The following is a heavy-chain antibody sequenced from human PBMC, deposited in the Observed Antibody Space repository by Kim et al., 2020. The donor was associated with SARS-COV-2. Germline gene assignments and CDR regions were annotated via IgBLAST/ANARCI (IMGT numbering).Heavy chain of an antibody. CDR1: GFTFSDYY. V-gene: IGHV3-11*01. J-gene: IGHJ4*02. D-gene: IGHD3-3*01. CDR3: ARDEWAVWSGSSASLDY. Sequence: GGSLRLSCAASGFTFSDYYMSWIRQAPGKGLEWVSYISSSGSTIYYADSVKGRFTISRDNAKNSLYLQMNSLRAEDTAVYYCARDEWAVWSGSSASLDYWGQGTLVTVSS. CDR2: ISSSGSTI.